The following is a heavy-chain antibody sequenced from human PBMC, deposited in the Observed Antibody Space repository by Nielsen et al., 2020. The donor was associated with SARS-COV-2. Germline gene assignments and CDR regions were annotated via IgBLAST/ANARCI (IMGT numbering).Heavy chain of an antibody. V-gene: IGHV1-24*01. CDR2: FDPEDGET. CDR1: GYTLTELS. D-gene: IGHD3-22*01. Sequence: ASVKVPCKVSGYTLTELSMHWVRQAPGKGLEWMGGFDPEDGETIYAQKFQGRVTMTEDTSTDTAYMELSSLRSEDTAVYYCVTPKYYYDSSGYPPFDYWGQGTLVTVSS. CDR3: VTPKYYYDSSGYPPFDY. J-gene: IGHJ4*02.